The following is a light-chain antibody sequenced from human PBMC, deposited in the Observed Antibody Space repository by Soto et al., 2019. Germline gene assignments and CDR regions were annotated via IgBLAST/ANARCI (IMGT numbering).Light chain of an antibody. CDR3: GTWDNSLRGVV. V-gene: IGLV1-51*02. CDR1: TSNIGKNF. J-gene: IGLJ2*01. Sequence: QSVLTQPPSMSAAPGQKVTISCSGSTSNIGKNFVSWYHHLPGTAPKLLIYENNKRPSGISDRFSGSKSGTSATLDITGLQTGDEADYYCGTWDNSLRGVVFGGGTKVTVL. CDR2: ENN.